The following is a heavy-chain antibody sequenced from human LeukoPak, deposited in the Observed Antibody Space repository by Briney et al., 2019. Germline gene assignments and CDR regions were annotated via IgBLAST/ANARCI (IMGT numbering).Heavy chain of an antibody. J-gene: IGHJ6*02. CDR1: GFTFSSYA. Sequence: HPGGSLRLSCAASGFTFSSYAMSWVRQAPGKGLEWVSAISGSGGSTYYADSVKGRFTISRDNSKNTLYLQMNSLRAEDTAVYYCAKDSILATPRYYYYGMDVWGQGTTVTVSS. CDR3: AKDSILATPRYYYYGMDV. CDR2: ISGSGGST. D-gene: IGHD3-3*02. V-gene: IGHV3-23*01.